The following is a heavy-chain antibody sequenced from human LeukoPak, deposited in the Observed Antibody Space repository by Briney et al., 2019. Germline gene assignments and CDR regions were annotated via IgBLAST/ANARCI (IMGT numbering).Heavy chain of an antibody. CDR1: GFTFSTYA. V-gene: IGHV3-23*01. Sequence: PGGSLRFSCAASGFTFSTYAMNWVRQAPGKGLEWVSTISSTGGNTYYADSVKGRFTISRDNSRNTLYLQMNSLRADDTGKYYCAKSQSASGSSYPPFDYWGQGTQVTASS. J-gene: IGHJ4*02. D-gene: IGHD3-10*01. CDR2: ISSTGGNT. CDR3: AKSQSASGSSYPPFDY.